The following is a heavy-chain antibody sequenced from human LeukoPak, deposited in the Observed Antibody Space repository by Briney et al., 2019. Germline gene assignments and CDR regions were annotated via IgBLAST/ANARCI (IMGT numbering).Heavy chain of an antibody. CDR1: GGSISSGSYY. CDR3: GRKAGDTARFGRHFDY. V-gene: IGHV4-61*02. Sequence: PSQTLSLTCTVSGGSISSGSYYWSWIRQPAGKGLEWIGRIYTSGSTNYNPSLKSRVTISVDTSKNQFSLKLSSVTAADTAVYYCGRKAGDTARFGRHFDYGGRGTLVTVSS. D-gene: IGHD2-15*01. CDR2: IYTSGST. J-gene: IGHJ4*02.